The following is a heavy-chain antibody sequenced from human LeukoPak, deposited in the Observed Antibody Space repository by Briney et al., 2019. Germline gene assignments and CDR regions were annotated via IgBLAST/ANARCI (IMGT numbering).Heavy chain of an antibody. J-gene: IGHJ5*02. V-gene: IGHV4-59*08. Sequence: SETLSLTCTVSGGSISSYYWSWIRQPPGKGLEWIGYIYYSGSTNYNPSLKSRVTISVDTSKNQFSLKLSSVTAADTAVYYCARLFRSGPPFDPWGQGTLVTVSS. CDR1: GGSISSYY. CDR2: IYYSGST. D-gene: IGHD2-15*01. CDR3: ARLFRSGPPFDP.